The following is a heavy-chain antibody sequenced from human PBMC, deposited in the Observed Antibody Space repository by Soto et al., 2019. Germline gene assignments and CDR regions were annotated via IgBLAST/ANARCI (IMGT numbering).Heavy chain of an antibody. CDR2: TSHSGRTT. J-gene: IGHJ5*02. CDR1: GFNFSSFA. V-gene: IGHV3-23*01. Sequence: EVRLLESGGGLVQPGGSLRLSCAASGFNFSSFAMSWVRQAPGKGLEWVSATSHSGRTTYYADSVQGRFTISRDNSKNTLYLQMNSLRAEDTALYYCAKDGAPYPWCEDNWFDPWGQGTLVTVSS. D-gene: IGHD2-8*01. CDR3: AKDGAPYPWCEDNWFDP.